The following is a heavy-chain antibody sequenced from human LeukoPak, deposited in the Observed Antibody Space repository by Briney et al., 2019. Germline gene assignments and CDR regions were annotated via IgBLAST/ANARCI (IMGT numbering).Heavy chain of an antibody. CDR3: AKDLAY. Sequence: PGGSLRLSCVASGFTFSRYSMSLVPQAPGKGLEWVSAISGSGGSSYYADSVKGRFTISRDNSKNTLYLQMNSLRAEDTAVYFCAKDLAYWGQGTLVTVSS. J-gene: IGHJ4*02. CDR1: GFTFSRYS. CDR2: ISGSGGSS. V-gene: IGHV3-23*01.